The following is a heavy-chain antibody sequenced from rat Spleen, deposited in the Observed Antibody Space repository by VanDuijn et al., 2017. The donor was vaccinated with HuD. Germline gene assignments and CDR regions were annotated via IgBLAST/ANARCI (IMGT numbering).Heavy chain of an antibody. CDR3: TRVGAY. CDR1: GFSLTSSG. V-gene: IGHV2-30*01. J-gene: IGHJ3*01. Sequence: QVQLRESGPGLMQPSETLSLTCTVSGFSLTSSGVGWVRQPTGKGLEWMGIIWTGGSTDYNSALKSRLSISRDTSKSQVFLKMNSLQTEDTAIYFCTRVGAYWGQGTLVTVSS. CDR2: IWTGGST.